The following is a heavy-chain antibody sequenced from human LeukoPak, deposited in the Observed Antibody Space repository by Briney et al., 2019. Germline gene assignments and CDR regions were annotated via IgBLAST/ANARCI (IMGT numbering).Heavy chain of an antibody. J-gene: IGHJ4*02. D-gene: IGHD6-6*01. V-gene: IGHV4-31*03. CDR3: ARYLGARPNYFDY. Sequence: PSETLSLTFTVSGGSISSGGYYWSWIRPHPGKGLEWIGYIYYSGSTYYNPSLKSRVTISVDTSKNQFSLKLSSVTAADTAVYYCARYLGARPNYFDYWGQGTLVTVSS. CDR1: GGSISSGGYY. CDR2: IYYSGST.